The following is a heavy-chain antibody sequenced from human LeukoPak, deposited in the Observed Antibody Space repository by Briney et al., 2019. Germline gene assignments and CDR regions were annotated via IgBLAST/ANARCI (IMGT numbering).Heavy chain of an antibody. V-gene: IGHV4-4*02. Sequence: SETLCLTCAVSGGSISSSNWWSWVRQPPGKGLEWIGEIYHSGSTNYNPSLKSRVTISVDTSKNRFYLKLSSVTAADTAVYYCNGGSGYLFPFDYWGRGTLVTVSS. CDR1: GGSISSSNW. J-gene: IGHJ4*02. CDR2: IYHSGST. D-gene: IGHD3-22*01. CDR3: NGGSGYLFPFDY.